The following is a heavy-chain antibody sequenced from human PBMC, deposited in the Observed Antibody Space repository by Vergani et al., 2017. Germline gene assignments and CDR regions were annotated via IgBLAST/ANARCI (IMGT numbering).Heavy chain of an antibody. Sequence: EVQLVESGGGLVQPGGSLRLSCAASGFTFSSYWMSWVRQAPGKGREWVANIKQDGSEKYYVDSVKGRFTISRDNAKNSLYLQMNSLRAEDTAVYYCANGFDGYYYYGMDVWGQGTTVTVSS. V-gene: IGHV3-7*01. CDR2: IKQDGSEK. D-gene: IGHD3-10*01. J-gene: IGHJ6*02. CDR3: ANGFDGYYYYGMDV. CDR1: GFTFSSYW.